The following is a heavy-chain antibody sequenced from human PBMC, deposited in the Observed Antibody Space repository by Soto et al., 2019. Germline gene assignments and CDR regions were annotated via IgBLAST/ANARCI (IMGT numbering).Heavy chain of an antibody. Sequence: GSLRLSCAASGFTFSSYAMHWVRQAPGKGLEWVAVISYDGSNKYYADSVKGRFTISRDNSKNTLYLQMNSLRAEDTAVYYCARDTGSGGARHNWFDPWGQGTLVTVSS. CDR2: ISYDGSNK. CDR3: ARDTGSGGARHNWFDP. V-gene: IGHV3-30-3*01. CDR1: GFTFSSYA. D-gene: IGHD6-6*01. J-gene: IGHJ5*02.